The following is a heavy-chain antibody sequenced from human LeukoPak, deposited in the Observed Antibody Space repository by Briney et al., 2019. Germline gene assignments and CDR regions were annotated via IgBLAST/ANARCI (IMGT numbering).Heavy chain of an antibody. V-gene: IGHV3-21*01. D-gene: IGHD3-3*01. CDR3: ARDGYDFWSGYYRSDPFDY. Sequence: GGSLRLFCAASGFTFSSYSMNWVRQAPGKGLEWVSSISSSSSYIYYADSVKGRFTISRDNAKNSLYLQMNSLRAEDTAVYYCARDGYDFWSGYYRSDPFDYWGQGTLVTVSS. CDR2: ISSSSSYI. CDR1: GFTFSSYS. J-gene: IGHJ4*02.